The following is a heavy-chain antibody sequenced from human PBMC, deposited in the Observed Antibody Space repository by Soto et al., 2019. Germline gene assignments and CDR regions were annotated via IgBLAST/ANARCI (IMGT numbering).Heavy chain of an antibody. J-gene: IGHJ5*02. CDR3: ARVLVRGVFWFDP. CDR1: GGSISSGGYY. CDR2: IYYSGGT. Sequence: LSLTCTVSGGSISSGGYYWSWIRQHPGKGLEWIGYIYYSGGTYYNPSLKSRVTISVDTSKNQFSLRLNSVTAADTAVYYCARVLVRGVFWFDPWGQGTLVTVSS. V-gene: IGHV4-31*03. D-gene: IGHD3-10*01.